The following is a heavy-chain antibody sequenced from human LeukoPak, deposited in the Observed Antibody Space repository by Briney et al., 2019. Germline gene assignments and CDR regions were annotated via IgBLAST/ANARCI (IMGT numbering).Heavy chain of an antibody. J-gene: IGHJ6*02. CDR3: ARDLLRDYGDYGLPGYYGMDV. CDR2: ISYDGSNK. Sequence: GGSLRLSCAASGFTFSSYWMSWVRQAPGKGLEWVAVISYDGSNKYYADSVKGRFTISRDNSKNTLYLQMNSLRAEDTAVYYCARDLLRDYGDYGLPGYYGMDVWGQGTTVTVSS. D-gene: IGHD4-17*01. CDR1: GFTFSSYW. V-gene: IGHV3-30-3*01.